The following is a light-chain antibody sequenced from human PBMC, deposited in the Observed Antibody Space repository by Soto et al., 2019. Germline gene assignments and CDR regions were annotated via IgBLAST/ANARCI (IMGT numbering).Light chain of an antibody. CDR2: AAS. CDR3: QQRSNWPIT. J-gene: IGKJ5*01. V-gene: IGKV3-15*01. CDR1: QSVNRN. Sequence: EIGMTQSPATLSVSPGERATLSCRASQSVNRNLAWYQQKPGQAPRLLIYAASTRATGIPARFSGSGSGTEFTLTISSLQSEDFAVYYCQQRSNWPITFGQGTRLEIK.